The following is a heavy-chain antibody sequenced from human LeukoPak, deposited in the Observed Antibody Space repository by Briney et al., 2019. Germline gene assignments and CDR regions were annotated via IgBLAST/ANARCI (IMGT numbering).Heavy chain of an antibody. Sequence: ASVKVSCTVSGYTLTELSMHWVRQAPGKGLEWMGGFDPEDGETIYAQKFQGRVTMTEDTSTDTAYMELSSLRSEDTAVYYCATGLRLFDYYYYGMDVWGQGTTVTVSS. CDR3: ATGLRLFDYYYYGMDV. V-gene: IGHV1-24*01. D-gene: IGHD3-16*01. CDR1: GYTLTELS. J-gene: IGHJ6*02. CDR2: FDPEDGET.